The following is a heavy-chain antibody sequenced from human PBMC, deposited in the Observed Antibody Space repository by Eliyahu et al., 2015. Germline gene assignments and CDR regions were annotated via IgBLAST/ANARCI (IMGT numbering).Heavy chain of an antibody. Sequence: EVHLLESGGGLVQPGGSLRLSCXASGFPFNXYTLSWFRQAPGKGLGWVAAIGGSGSFKSYADSVKGRFTISRDNSKTTLFLQMNSLRVEDTAVYFCAAYRDGPYQKIDFWGPGTLVTVSS. CDR1: GFPFNXYT. D-gene: IGHD5-24*01. V-gene: IGHV3-23*01. CDR2: IGGSGSFK. J-gene: IGHJ4*02. CDR3: AAYRDGPYQKIDF.